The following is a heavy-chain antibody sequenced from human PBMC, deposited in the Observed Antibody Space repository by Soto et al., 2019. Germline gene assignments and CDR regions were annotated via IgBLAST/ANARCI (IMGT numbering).Heavy chain of an antibody. J-gene: IGHJ5*02. CDR1: GGSFSGYY. CDR2: INHSGST. D-gene: IGHD6-13*01. CDR3: ARGIAAAHLGWFDP. Sequence: QVQLQQWGAGLLKPSETLSLTCAVYGGSFSGYYWSWIRQPPGKGLEWIGEINHSGSTNYNPSLKSRVTISVDTSKNQFSLKLSSVTAADTAVYCCARGIAAAHLGWFDPWGQGTLVTVSS. V-gene: IGHV4-34*01.